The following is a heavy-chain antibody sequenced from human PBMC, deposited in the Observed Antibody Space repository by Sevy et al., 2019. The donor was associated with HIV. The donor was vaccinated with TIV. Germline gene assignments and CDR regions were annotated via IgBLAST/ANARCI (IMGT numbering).Heavy chain of an antibody. J-gene: IGHJ4*02. D-gene: IGHD1-26*01. Sequence: GGSLRLSCAASGFTFDDYTMHWVRQAPGKGLEWVSLISWDGGSTYYADSVKGRFTISRDNSKNSLYLQMNSLRTEDTALYYCAKDGGSYWRGDYFDYWGQGTLVTVSS. CDR2: ISWDGGST. CDR3: AKDGGSYWRGDYFDY. V-gene: IGHV3-43*01. CDR1: GFTFDDYT.